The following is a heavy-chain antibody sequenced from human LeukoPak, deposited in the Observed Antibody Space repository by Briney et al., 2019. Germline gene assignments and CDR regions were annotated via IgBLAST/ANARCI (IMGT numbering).Heavy chain of an antibody. V-gene: IGHV1-2*02. D-gene: IGHD6-19*01. CDR3: ARGTSSIAVDFY. CDR2: INPNSGGT. J-gene: IGHJ4*02. CDR1: GYTFTGYY. Sequence: ALVKVSCKASGYTFTGYYMHWVRQAPGQGLEWMGWINPNSGGTNHAQKFQGRVTMTRDTSISTAYMELSRLRSDDTAVYYCARGTSSIAVDFYWGQGTLVTVSS.